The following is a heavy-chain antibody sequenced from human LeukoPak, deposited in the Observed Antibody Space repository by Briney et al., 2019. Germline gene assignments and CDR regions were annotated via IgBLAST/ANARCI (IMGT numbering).Heavy chain of an antibody. V-gene: IGHV3-7*01. D-gene: IGHD2-2*02. CDR2: IKEDGSEK. Sequence: GGSLRLSCAVSGSTLRTYWMSWVRQAPGKGLQWVANIKEDGSEKYYVDSVKGRFTISRDNAENSLYLQMNSLRAEDTAVYYCARDFRHIPDYWGQGTLVTVSS. J-gene: IGHJ4*02. CDR1: GSTLRTYW. CDR3: ARDFRHIPDY.